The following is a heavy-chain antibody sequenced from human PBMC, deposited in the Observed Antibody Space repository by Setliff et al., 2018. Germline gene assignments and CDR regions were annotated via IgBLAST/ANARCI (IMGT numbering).Heavy chain of an antibody. J-gene: IGHJ4*02. CDR1: GLSYSTYS. CDR3: AKGFDYGSGICDY. CDR2: ITGNGGGA. V-gene: IGHV3-23*01. D-gene: IGHD3-10*01. Sequence: GGSLRLSCTASGLSYSTYSMTWVRQAPGKGLEWVSTITGNGGGAFYADSVEGRFTISRDNPKNTLYLQMNGLRAEDTAVYYCAKGFDYGSGICDYWGQGTPVTVSS.